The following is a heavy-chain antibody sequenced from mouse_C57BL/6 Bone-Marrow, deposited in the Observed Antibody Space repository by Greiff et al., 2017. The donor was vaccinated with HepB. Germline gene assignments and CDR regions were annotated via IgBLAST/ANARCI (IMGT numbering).Heavy chain of an antibody. D-gene: IGHD2-4*01. CDR2: IDPETGGT. Sequence: VQLQQSGAELVRPGASVTLSCKASGYTFTDYEMHWVKQTPVHGLEWIGAIDPETGGTAYNQKFKGKAILTADKSSSTAYMELRRLTSEDSAVYYCTRYGLIYYDYDDYVDYWGQGTTLTVSS. V-gene: IGHV1-15*01. CDR1: GYTFTDYE. CDR3: TRYGLIYYDYDDYVDY. J-gene: IGHJ2*01.